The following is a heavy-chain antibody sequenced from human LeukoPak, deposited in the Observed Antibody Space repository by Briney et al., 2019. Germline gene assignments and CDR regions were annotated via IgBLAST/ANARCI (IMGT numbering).Heavy chain of an antibody. V-gene: IGHV3-21*01. Sequence: GGSLRLSCAASGFTFSSYAMNWVRQAPGKGLEWVSSISSSTTYIYYADSVKGRFTISRDNAENSLCLQMHSLRAEDTAIYYCVRDLYARLRLGEPPGYWGQGTLVTVSS. D-gene: IGHD3-16*01. CDR3: VRDLYARLRLGEPPGY. J-gene: IGHJ4*02. CDR2: ISSSTTYI. CDR1: GFTFSSYA.